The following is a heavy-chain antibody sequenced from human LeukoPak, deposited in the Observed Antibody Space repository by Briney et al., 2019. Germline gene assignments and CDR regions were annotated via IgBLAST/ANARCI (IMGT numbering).Heavy chain of an antibody. CDR2: IYYSGST. CDR3: ARATGYVIEDYFDY. Sequence: SETLSLTCTVSGGSISSYYWSWIRQPPGKGLEWIGYIYYSGSTNYNPSLKSRVTISVDTSKNQFSLKLRSVTAADTAVYYCARATGYVIEDYFDYWGQGTLVAVSS. CDR1: GGSISSYY. D-gene: IGHD3-22*01. V-gene: IGHV4-59*01. J-gene: IGHJ4*02.